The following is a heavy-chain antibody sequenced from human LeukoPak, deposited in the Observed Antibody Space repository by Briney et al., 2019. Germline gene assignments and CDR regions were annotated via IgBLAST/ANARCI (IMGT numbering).Heavy chain of an antibody. D-gene: IGHD6-19*01. V-gene: IGHV3-23*01. CDR2: IVGSGGST. J-gene: IGHJ6*02. Sequence: GGSLRLSCAVSGFTFSSYAMSWVRQAPGKGLEWVSAIVGSGGSTYHADSVKGRFTISRDNSKNTLYLQMNSLRAEDTAVYYCASTRTIAVAGTRYGMDVWGQGTTVTVSS. CDR1: GFTFSSYA. CDR3: ASTRTIAVAGTRYGMDV.